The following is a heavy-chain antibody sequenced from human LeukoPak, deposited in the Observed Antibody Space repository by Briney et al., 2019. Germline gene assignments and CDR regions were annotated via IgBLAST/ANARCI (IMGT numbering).Heavy chain of an antibody. J-gene: IGHJ4*02. Sequence: SETLSLTCGVCGGSFTGHYWKWVRQPPGKGLEWIGEIDHSGGTNYNPSLNNRVSISVDVSENQFSLKLNSVTAADTAVYYCATRTYYYDNSALSHEYWGQGIQVIVSS. D-gene: IGHD3-22*01. CDR2: IDHSGGT. CDR1: GGSFTGHY. V-gene: IGHV4-34*01. CDR3: ATRTYYYDNSALSHEY.